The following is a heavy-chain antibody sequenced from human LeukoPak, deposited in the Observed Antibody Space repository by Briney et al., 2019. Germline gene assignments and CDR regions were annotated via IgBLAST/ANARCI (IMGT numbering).Heavy chain of an antibody. CDR1: GFTFGDYV. Sequence: PGGSLRLSCAASGFTFGDYVLNWVRQAPGKGLEWVPGINWNGGSTDYADSVKGRFTISRDNAKNSLYLQMNSLRAEDTAFYYCARGLIAVAGIGDYWGQGTLVTVSS. V-gene: IGHV3-20*04. CDR2: INWNGGST. CDR3: ARGLIAVAGIGDY. D-gene: IGHD6-19*01. J-gene: IGHJ4*02.